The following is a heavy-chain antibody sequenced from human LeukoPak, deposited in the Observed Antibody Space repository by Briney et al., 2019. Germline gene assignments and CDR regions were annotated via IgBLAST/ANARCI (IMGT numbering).Heavy chain of an antibody. CDR1: GGSISSISYY. CDR3: ARSPYDFWSGYYPNWFDP. Sequence: TSETLSLTCTVSGGSISSISYYWGWIRQPPGKGLEWIGSIYYSGTTYYNPSLKSRVAISADRSKNQFSLNLTSVTAADTAVYYCARSPYDFWSGYYPNWFDPWGQGTLVTVSS. J-gene: IGHJ5*02. V-gene: IGHV4-39*07. D-gene: IGHD3-3*01. CDR2: IYYSGTT.